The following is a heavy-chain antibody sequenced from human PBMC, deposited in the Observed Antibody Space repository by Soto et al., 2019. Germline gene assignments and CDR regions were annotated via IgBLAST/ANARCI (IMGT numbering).Heavy chain of an antibody. Sequence: GGSLRLSCAASGFTFSSYEMNWVRQAPGKGLEWVSYISSSGSTIYYADSVKGRFTIARDNAKNSLYLQMNSLRAEYTAVYYCARFSEAVDLPLGAFDYWGRGTRATVS. V-gene: IGHV3-48*03. CDR1: GFTFSSYE. CDR2: ISSSGSTI. J-gene: IGHJ4*02. CDR3: ARFSEAVDLPLGAFDY. D-gene: IGHD3-9*01.